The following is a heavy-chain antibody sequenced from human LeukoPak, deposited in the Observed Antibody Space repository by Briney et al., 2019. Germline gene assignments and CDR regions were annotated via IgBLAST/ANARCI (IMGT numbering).Heavy chain of an antibody. D-gene: IGHD2-2*02. CDR1: GYIFASYA. CDR2: INAGYDNT. J-gene: IGHJ5*02. V-gene: IGHV1-3*01. Sequence: ASVKVSCKASGYIFASYAIHWVRQAPGQRLEWMGWINAGYDNTKYSQKFQGRVTITRDTSATTAYMELSSLRSEDTAVYYCAGSYCTTTDCYTWFDPWGQGTLVTVSS. CDR3: AGSYCTTTDCYTWFDP.